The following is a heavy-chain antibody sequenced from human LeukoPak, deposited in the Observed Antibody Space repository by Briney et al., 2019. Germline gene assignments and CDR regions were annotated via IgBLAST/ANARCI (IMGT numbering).Heavy chain of an antibody. CDR2: IYYSGST. Sequence: SETLSLTCTVSGGSISSSSYYWGWIRQPPGMGLEWIGSIYYSGSTYYNPSLKSRVTISVDTSKNQFSLKLSSVTAADTAVYYCARHQVVVITLFDYWGQGTLVTVSS. CDR1: GGSISSSSYY. D-gene: IGHD3-22*01. J-gene: IGHJ4*02. CDR3: ARHQVVVITLFDY. V-gene: IGHV4-39*01.